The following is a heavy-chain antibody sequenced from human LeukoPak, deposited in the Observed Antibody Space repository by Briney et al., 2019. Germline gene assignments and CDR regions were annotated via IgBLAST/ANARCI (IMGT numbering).Heavy chain of an antibody. Sequence: SETLSLTCTVSGYSISSGYYWGWIRQPPGKGLEWIGSIYHSGSTYYNPSLKSRVTISVDTSKNQFSLKLSSVTAADTAVYYCARWFGELSLMYYFDYWGHGTLVTVSS. V-gene: IGHV4-38-2*02. D-gene: IGHD3-10*01. J-gene: IGHJ4*01. CDR1: GYSISSGYY. CDR2: IYHSGST. CDR3: ARWFGELSLMYYFDY.